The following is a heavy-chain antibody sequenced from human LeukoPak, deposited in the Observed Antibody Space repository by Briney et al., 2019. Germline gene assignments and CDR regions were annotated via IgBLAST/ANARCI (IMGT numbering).Heavy chain of an antibody. V-gene: IGHV4-59*01. CDR1: GGSISSYY. Sequence: PSETLSLTCTVSGGSISSYYWSWIRQPPGKGLEWIGYIYYSGSTNYNPSLKSRVTISVDTSKNQFSLKLSSVTAADTAVYYCARGAVAAKGIDYWGQGTLVTVSS. CDR3: ARGAVAAKGIDY. CDR2: IYYSGST. D-gene: IGHD6-19*01. J-gene: IGHJ4*02.